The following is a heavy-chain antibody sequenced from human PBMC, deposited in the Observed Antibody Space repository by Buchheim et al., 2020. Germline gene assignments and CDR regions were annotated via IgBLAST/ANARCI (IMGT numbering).Heavy chain of an antibody. J-gene: IGHJ1*01. D-gene: IGHD4-23*01. Sequence: QVRLVQSGAEVKKPGASVKISCKASGYTFTDYYMYWVRQAPGQGLEWMGVINPHGDSSFYAQRFQVRVTVTGDPSPSPVYMELRSRRSDDTAVYYCARDRSGNSRWFSCEHWGQGT. V-gene: IGHV1-46*01. CDR1: GYTFTDYY. CDR2: INPHGDSS. CDR3: ARDRSGNSRWFSCEH.